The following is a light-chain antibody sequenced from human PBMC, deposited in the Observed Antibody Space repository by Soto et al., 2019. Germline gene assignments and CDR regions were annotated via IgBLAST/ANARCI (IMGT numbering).Light chain of an antibody. Sequence: QSVLTQPPSVSGAPAQRVTISCTGSSSNIGAGYDVHWYQQLPGTAPKFLIYGNSNRPSGVPDRFSGSKSGTSVSLAITGLQAEDEADYYCQSYDSSLSAYVFGTGTKVTVL. J-gene: IGLJ1*01. CDR3: QSYDSSLSAYV. CDR1: SSNIGAGYD. V-gene: IGLV1-40*01. CDR2: GNS.